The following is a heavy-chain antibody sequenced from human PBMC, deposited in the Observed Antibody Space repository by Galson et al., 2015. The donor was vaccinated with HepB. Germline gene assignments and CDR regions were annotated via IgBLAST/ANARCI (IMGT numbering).Heavy chain of an antibody. Sequence: SLRLSCAASGFTFSSYGMHWVRQAPGKGLEWVAVVSYDGSNKYYADSVKGRFTISRDNSKNTLYLQMNSLRAEDTAVYYCAKVLPGYYYYGMDVWGQGTTVTVSS. CDR2: VSYDGSNK. D-gene: IGHD1-14*01. J-gene: IGHJ6*02. CDR3: AKVLPGYYYYGMDV. CDR1: GFTFSSYG. V-gene: IGHV3-30*18.